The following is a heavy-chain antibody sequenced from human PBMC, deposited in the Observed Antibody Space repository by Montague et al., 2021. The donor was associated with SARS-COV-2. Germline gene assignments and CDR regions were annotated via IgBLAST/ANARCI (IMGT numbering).Heavy chain of an antibody. V-gene: IGHV3-7*03. CDR1: GFTFSTYW. CDR2: MKQDGSKK. J-gene: IGHJ4*02. D-gene: IGHD3-22*01. CDR3: ARDEGSHSIYYYDSSGYYVY. Sequence: SLRLSCAASGFTFSTYWMSWVRQAPGKGLEWVADMKQDGSKKYYVDSVKGRFTISRDNAKSLLYLEMNSLRAEDTAVYYCARDEGSHSIYYYDSSGYYVYWGQGTPVTVSS.